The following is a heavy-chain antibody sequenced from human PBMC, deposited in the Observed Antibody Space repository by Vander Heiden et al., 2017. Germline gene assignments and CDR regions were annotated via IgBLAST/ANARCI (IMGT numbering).Heavy chain of an antibody. CDR3: ARDLTGRPSYSMDV. Sequence: QVQLVESGGGVVQPGRSLRLSCDASGFIFRKSAMHWVRQAAGKGLEWVAVMSSDGTSRYYGDSVKGRFTVSRDNSKNTLYLQMNSLRAEDTALYYCARDLTGRPSYSMDVWGQGTPVTVSS. D-gene: IGHD6-6*01. CDR2: MSSDGTSR. V-gene: IGHV3-33*01. J-gene: IGHJ6*02. CDR1: GFIFRKSA.